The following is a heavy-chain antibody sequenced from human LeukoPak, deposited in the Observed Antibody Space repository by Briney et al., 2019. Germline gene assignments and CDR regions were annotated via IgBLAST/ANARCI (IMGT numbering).Heavy chain of an antibody. Sequence: GGSLTLSCAASGFTFSSYGMHCVPQAPGKGVEGVAFIRYDGSNKYYAVSVKGRFTISRDNSKKTLYLQMNSLRAEDTAVYYCAKEPPGYNYDSSGDGLGIFDYWGQGTLVTVSS. V-gene: IGHV3-30*02. J-gene: IGHJ4*02. CDR3: AKEPPGYNYDSSGDGLGIFDY. CDR2: IRYDGSNK. D-gene: IGHD3-22*01. CDR1: GFTFSSYG.